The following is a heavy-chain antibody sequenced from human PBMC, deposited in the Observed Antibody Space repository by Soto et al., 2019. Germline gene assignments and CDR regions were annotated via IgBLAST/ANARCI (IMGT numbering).Heavy chain of an antibody. CDR1: GFTFSSYG. D-gene: IGHD2-15*01. V-gene: IGHV3-33*01. Sequence: QVQLVESGGGVVQPGRSLRLSCAASGFTFSSYGMHWVRQAPGKGLEWVAVIWYDGSNKYYADSVKVRFTISRDNSKNTLYLQMNSLRAEDTAVYYCARDRVAATTPYMDVWGKGTTVTVSS. CDR3: ARDRVAATTPYMDV. CDR2: IWYDGSNK. J-gene: IGHJ6*03.